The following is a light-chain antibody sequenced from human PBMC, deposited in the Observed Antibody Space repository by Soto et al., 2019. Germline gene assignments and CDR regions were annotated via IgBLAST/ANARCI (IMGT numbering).Light chain of an antibody. J-gene: IGKJ2*01. Sequence: EIVLTQSPGTLSLSPGERATLSCRASQSVNSNYLAWYQQKPGQAPRLLIYGASSRATGIPDRFSGSGSGTDFSLTISRLGPEDFAVYYCKQYGGSRYTFGQGTKLEIK. CDR1: QSVNSNY. CDR2: GAS. V-gene: IGKV3-20*01. CDR3: KQYGGSRYT.